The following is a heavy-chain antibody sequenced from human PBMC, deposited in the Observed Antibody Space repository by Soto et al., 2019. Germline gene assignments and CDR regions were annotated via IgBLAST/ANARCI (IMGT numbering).Heavy chain of an antibody. D-gene: IGHD5-12*01. V-gene: IGHV3-23*01. CDR1: GFIFSDYA. J-gene: IGHJ4*02. Sequence: GGSLRLSCAASGFIFSDYAMTWVRQTPGKGLEWVSAITSSGSSTYFADSLKGRITISRDNSKNTLSLQMDSLRVEDTAIYYCAKGVEGYVVSSFDSWDQGALVTVSS. CDR3: AKGVEGYVVSSFDS. CDR2: ITSSGSST.